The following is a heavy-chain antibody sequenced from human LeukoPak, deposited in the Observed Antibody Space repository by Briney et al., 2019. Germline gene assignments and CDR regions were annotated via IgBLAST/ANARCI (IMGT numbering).Heavy chain of an antibody. D-gene: IGHD2-2*01. J-gene: IGHJ5*02. CDR1: GFTFSSYW. CDR2: IDADGSST. Sequence: GGSLRLSCAASGFTFSSYWMHWVRQVPGKGLVWVSRIDADGSSTSYADSVKGRFTISRDNAKNTLYLQMNSLRAEDTAVYYCARVVYCTGTSCYGRWFDPWGQGSLVTVSS. CDR3: ARVVYCTGTSCYGRWFDP. V-gene: IGHV3-74*01.